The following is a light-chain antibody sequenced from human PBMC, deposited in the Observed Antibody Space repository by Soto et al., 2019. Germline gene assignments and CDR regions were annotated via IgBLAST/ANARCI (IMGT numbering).Light chain of an antibody. CDR1: QGVSRK. CDR3: QQANSPYT. CDR2: GAS. Sequence: DIVMTQSPATLSVAPGERVTFSCRASQGVSRKLAWYQHKPGQAPRLLISGASTGATGIPARFSGSGSGTEFTLTISSLQSEDCATYYCQQANSPYTFGQGTKLEIK. V-gene: IGKV3-15*01. J-gene: IGKJ2*01.